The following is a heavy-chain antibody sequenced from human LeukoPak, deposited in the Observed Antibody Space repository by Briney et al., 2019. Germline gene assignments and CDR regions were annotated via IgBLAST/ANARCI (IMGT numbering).Heavy chain of an antibody. CDR1: GGSISSYY. J-gene: IGHJ5*02. V-gene: IGHV4-59*01. D-gene: IGHD2-15*01. CDR3: ARVRGYCSGGSCINNWYDP. CDR2: IYYSGST. Sequence: TSETLSLTCTVSGGSISSYYWSWIRQTPGKGLEWIGYIYYSGSTNYNPSLKSRVTISVDTSKNQFSLKLSSVTAADTAVYYCARVRGYCSGGSCINNWYDPWGQGTLVTVSS.